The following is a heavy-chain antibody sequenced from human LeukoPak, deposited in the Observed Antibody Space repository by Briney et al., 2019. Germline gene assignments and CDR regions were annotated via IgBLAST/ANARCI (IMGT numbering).Heavy chain of an antibody. CDR2: IQHDGSVK. CDR3: ATDVTGSYSFDY. V-gene: IGHV3-30*04. CDR1: GFTFFSFA. D-gene: IGHD1-26*01. Sequence: PGGSLRLSCTFSGFTFFSFAMHWLRQAPGKGLEWVANIQHDGSVKWYVDSVKGRFTISRDNSKNTMYLEMNSLIPEDTAVYYCATDVTGSYSFDYWGQGTLVTVSS. J-gene: IGHJ4*02.